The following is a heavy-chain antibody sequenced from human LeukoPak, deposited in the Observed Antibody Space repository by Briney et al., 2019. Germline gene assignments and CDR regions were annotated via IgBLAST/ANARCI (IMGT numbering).Heavy chain of an antibody. CDR2: IYSSGDT. J-gene: IGHJ5*02. Sequence: SETLSLTCTVSGVSINSYFWSWVRQPPGKGLEWIGYIYSSGDTNYNPSLKGRVTISLDKSKKNFSLKLSSANAADTAMYFCARHDAYCSRNSCYKGGSNWFDPWGQGTLVTVSS. V-gene: IGHV4-4*09. CDR1: GVSINSYF. CDR3: ARHDAYCSRNSCYKGGSNWFDP. D-gene: IGHD2-2*02.